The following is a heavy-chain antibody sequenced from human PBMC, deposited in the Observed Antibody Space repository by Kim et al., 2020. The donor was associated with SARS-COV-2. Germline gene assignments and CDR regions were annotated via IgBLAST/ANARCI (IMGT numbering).Heavy chain of an antibody. Sequence: GGSLRLSCAGSGFSFSKSSMGWVRQDPGKGLEWVASISGSGGSTYYASAAKGYFTISRDDYKMYLDMNRLSTEDTAVYYYATESDRYSSWDVWGQGTTVTVSS. J-gene: IGHJ6*02. CDR1: GFSFSKSS. CDR3: ATESDRYSSWDV. D-gene: IGHD6-19*01. V-gene: IGHV3-23*01. CDR2: ISGSGGST.